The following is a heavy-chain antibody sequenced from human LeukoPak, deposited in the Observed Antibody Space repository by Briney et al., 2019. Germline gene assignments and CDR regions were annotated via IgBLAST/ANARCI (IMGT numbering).Heavy chain of an antibody. J-gene: IGHJ4*02. D-gene: IGHD6-13*01. V-gene: IGHV3-21*01. CDR3: ARVRAAADY. CDR2: ISSSSSYI. Sequence: GGSLRLSCAASGFTVSSNYMNWVRQAPGKGLEWASSISSSSSYIYYADSVKGRFTISRDNAKNSLYLQMNSLRAEDTAVYYCARVRAAADYWGQGALVTVSS. CDR1: GFTVSSNY.